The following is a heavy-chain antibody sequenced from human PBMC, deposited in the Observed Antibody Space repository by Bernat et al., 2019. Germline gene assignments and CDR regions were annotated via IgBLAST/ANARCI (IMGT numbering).Heavy chain of an antibody. D-gene: IGHD3-10*01. CDR3: ARDGIRRFGGQDAFDI. J-gene: IGHJ3*02. CDR2: IYYSGST. CDR1: GGSISSYY. Sequence: QVQLQESGPGLVKPSETLSLTCTVSGGSISSYYWSWIRQPPGKGLEWIGYIYYSGSTNYNPSLKSRVTISVDTSKNQFSLKLSSVTAADTAVYYCARDGIRRFGGQDAFDIWGQGTMVTVSS. V-gene: IGHV4-59*01.